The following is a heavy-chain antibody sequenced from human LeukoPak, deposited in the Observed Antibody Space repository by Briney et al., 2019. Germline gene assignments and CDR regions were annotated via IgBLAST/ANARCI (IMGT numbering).Heavy chain of an antibody. J-gene: IGHJ1*01. CDR3: ARHRSPLESFHH. D-gene: IGHD3-3*01. CDR2: IYYSGST. CDR1: GGSISSYY. Sequence: SETLSLTCTVSGGSISSYYWSWIRQPPGKGLEWIGYIYYSGSTNYNPSLKSRVTIAVDTSKNQFSLRLNSVNAADTAMYYCARHRSPLESFHHWGQGTLVTASS. V-gene: IGHV4-59*08.